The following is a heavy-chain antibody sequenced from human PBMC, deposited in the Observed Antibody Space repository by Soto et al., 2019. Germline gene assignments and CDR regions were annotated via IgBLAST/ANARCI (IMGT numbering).Heavy chain of an antibody. D-gene: IGHD3-10*01. CDR1: GYTFTSSG. V-gene: IGHV1-18*01. CDR2: ISTDNGNT. Sequence: GASVKVSCKASGYTFTSSGISWVRQAPGQGLEWMGWISTDNGNTKYAQHLQGRVSMTTDTSTSTAYMDLRSLRSDDTAVYYCARDQGITTVGVYSMYYYLMDVCGKVSTVTVSS. CDR3: ARDQGITTVGVYSMYYYLMDV. J-gene: IGHJ6*04.